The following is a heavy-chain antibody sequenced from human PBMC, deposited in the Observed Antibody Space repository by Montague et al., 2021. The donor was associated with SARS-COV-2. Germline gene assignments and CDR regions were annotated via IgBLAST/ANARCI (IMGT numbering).Heavy chain of an antibody. D-gene: IGHD1-14*01. CDR1: GFSLSSTGVG. Sequence: PALVKPTQTLTLTCAFSGFSLSSTGVGVGWLRQPPGKSLEWPTLIYWDDDKRYNPSLSSRLAITKDTSKNQAVLTLSNLNAADTATYYCAHTNATGAWPIDYWGQGTLVTVSS. J-gene: IGHJ4*02. V-gene: IGHV2-5*02. CDR3: AHTNATGAWPIDY. CDR2: IYWDDDK.